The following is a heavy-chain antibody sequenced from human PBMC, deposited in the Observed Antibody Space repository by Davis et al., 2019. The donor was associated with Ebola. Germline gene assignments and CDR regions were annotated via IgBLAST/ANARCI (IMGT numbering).Heavy chain of an antibody. V-gene: IGHV3-30-3*01. CDR1: GFTFSSYA. CDR2: ISYDGGTT. Sequence: GGSLRLSCAASGFTFSSYAFHWVRQAPGKGLQWVALISYDGGTTYYADSVKGRFTISRDNAKNSLYLQMNSLRAEDTAVYYCARRADYWGQGTLVTVSS. CDR3: ARRADY. J-gene: IGHJ4*02.